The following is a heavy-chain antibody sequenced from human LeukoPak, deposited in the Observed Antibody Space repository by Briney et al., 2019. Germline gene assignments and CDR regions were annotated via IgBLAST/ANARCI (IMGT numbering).Heavy chain of an antibody. CDR2: ISGSGGST. CDR1: GFTFSSYA. CDR3: ARHPTYSSGIPVDY. Sequence: PGGSLRLSCAASGFTFSSYAMSWVRQAPGKGLEWVSAISGSGGSTYYADSVKGRFTISRDTSKNTLYLQMNSLRAEDTAVYYCARHPTYSSGIPVDYWGQGTLVTVSS. D-gene: IGHD6-19*01. J-gene: IGHJ4*02. V-gene: IGHV3-23*01.